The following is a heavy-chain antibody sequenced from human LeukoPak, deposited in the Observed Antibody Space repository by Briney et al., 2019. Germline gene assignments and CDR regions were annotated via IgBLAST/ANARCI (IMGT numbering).Heavy chain of an antibody. D-gene: IGHD3-22*01. CDR1: GFTFSTYA. Sequence: GGSLRLSCATSGFTFSTYAMYWVRRAPGKGLELVSAISNSGNTTYYADSVKGRFTISRDKSKNTLYLQMTSLRAEDTAVYYCAKEVPYTGDGTGYYYPRYFDYWGQGTLVTVSS. CDR3: AKEVPYTGDGTGYYYPRYFDY. V-gene: IGHV3-23*01. CDR2: ISNSGNTT. J-gene: IGHJ4*02.